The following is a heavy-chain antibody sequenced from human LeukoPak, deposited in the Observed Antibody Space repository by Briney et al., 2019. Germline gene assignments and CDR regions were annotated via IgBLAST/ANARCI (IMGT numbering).Heavy chain of an antibody. CDR3: ASPGIVVVTAIRWFDP. D-gene: IGHD2-21*02. Sequence: GRSLRLSCAASGFTFSSYAMHWVRQAPGKGPEWVAVISYDGSNKYYADSVKGRFTISRDNSKNTLYLQMNSLRAEDTAVYYCASPGIVVVTAIRWFDPWGQGTLVTVSS. CDR1: GFTFSSYA. V-gene: IGHV3-30-3*01. CDR2: ISYDGSNK. J-gene: IGHJ5*02.